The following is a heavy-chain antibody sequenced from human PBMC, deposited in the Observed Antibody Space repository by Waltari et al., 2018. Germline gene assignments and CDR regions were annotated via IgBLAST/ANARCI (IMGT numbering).Heavy chain of an antibody. V-gene: IGHV1-69-2*01. D-gene: IGHD4-17*01. CDR1: GYTFTDYY. CDR2: VDPEDGET. Sequence: EVQLVQSGAEVKKPGATVKISCKVSGYTFTDYYMHWVQQAPGKGLEWMGLVDPEDGETIYAEKCQGRVTITADTSTDTAYMELSSLRSEDTAVYYCATPLIDYGDYYYYYYMDVWGKGTTVTVSS. J-gene: IGHJ6*03. CDR3: ATPLIDYGDYYYYYYMDV.